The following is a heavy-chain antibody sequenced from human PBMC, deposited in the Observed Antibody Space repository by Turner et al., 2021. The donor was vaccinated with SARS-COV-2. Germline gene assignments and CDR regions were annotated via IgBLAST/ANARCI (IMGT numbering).Heavy chain of an antibody. Sequence: QVQLQQWGAGLLKPSETLSLTCGVYGGSFSGYLWSWVRQPPGKGPEWIGEINHRGTTNSNPALKSRVTISVETSKNQFSLNVTSVTPADTAVYYCARAVGMAASTRPNSGDSNAHRWFDFWGQGTLVTVSS. V-gene: IGHV4-34*01. CDR2: INHRGTT. CDR1: GGSFSGYL. D-gene: IGHD4-4*01. J-gene: IGHJ5*01. CDR3: ARAVGMAASTRPNSGDSNAHRWFDF.